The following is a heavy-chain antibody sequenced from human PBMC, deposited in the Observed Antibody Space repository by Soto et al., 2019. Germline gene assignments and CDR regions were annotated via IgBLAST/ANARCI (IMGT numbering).Heavy chain of an antibody. CDR3: APVWTVERYLHY. D-gene: IGHD1-1*01. V-gene: IGHV2-26*01. CDR2: IFSNDEP. J-gene: IGHJ4*02. Sequence: QITLKESGPVLVKSTEPLTLTCTVSGYSLSNASLGVAWIRQPPGKALEWLAHIFSNDEPSFTTSLESRLTISKAIARNQAGLTMTNMDPLDTATYYCAPVWTVERYLHYWGQGTRVTVTS. CDR1: GYSLSNASLG.